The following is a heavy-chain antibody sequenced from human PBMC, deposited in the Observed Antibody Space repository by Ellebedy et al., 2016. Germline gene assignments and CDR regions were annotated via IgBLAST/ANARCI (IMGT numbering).Heavy chain of an antibody. CDR2: INPNSGGT. D-gene: IGHD3-9*01. CDR1: RYTFTGYY. CDR3: ARYYDILTGYSDAFDI. V-gene: IGHV1-2*02. J-gene: IGHJ3*02. Sequence: ASVKVSXKASRYTFTGYYMHWVRQAPGQGLEWMGWINPNSGGTNYAQKFQGRVTMTRDTSISTAYMELSRLRSDDTAVYYCARYYDILTGYSDAFDIWGQGTMVTVSS.